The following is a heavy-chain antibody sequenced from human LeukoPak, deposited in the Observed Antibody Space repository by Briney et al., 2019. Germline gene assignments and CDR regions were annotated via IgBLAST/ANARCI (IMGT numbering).Heavy chain of an antibody. J-gene: IGHJ4*02. CDR1: GYTFTSYG. CDR2: INPTGGST. Sequence: GASVKVSCKASGYTFTSYGFSWVRQAPGQGLEWMGIINPTGGSTTYAQKFQGRVTMTRDTSTSTVYMELSSLRSDDTAVYYCARTAARRFDYWGQGTLVTVSS. CDR3: ARTAARRFDY. V-gene: IGHV1-46*01. D-gene: IGHD6-6*01.